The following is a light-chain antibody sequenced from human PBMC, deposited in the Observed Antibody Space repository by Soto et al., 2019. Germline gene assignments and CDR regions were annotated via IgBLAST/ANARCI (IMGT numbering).Light chain of an antibody. V-gene: IGKV1-27*01. CDR3: QKYDSAPWT. CDR1: QGISNY. CDR2: AAS. J-gene: IGKJ1*01. Sequence: DIQMTQSPSSLSASVRDRVTITCRASQGISNYLAWYQQKPGKVPKLLIYAASTLQSGVPPRFSGSGSGTXXTLTIXRXQPEDVATYYCQKYDSAPWTFGQGTKVEIK.